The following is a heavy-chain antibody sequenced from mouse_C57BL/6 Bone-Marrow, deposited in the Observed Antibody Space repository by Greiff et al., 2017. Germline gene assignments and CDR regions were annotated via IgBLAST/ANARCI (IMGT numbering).Heavy chain of an antibody. CDR3: ARMGSYYSNSAWFAY. CDR1: GFSLSSFGLG. D-gene: IGHD2-5*01. J-gene: IGHJ3*01. Sequence: QVTLKVSGPGILQPSQTLSLTCSFSGFSLSSFGLGVGWIRQPSGKGLEWLAHIWWDDDKYYNPALKSRLTISKDTSKNQVFRKIANVDTADTATYYCARMGSYYSNSAWFAYWGQGTLVTVSA. CDR2: IWWDDDK. V-gene: IGHV8-8*01.